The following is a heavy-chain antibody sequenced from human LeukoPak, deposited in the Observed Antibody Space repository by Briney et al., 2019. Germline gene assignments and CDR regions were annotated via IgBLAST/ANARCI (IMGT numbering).Heavy chain of an antibody. D-gene: IGHD5-18*01. CDR1: GFTFSSYG. V-gene: IGHV3-30*18. Sequence: GRSLRLSCAASGFTFSSYGMHWVRQAPGKGLEWAAVISYDGSNKYYADSVKGRFTISRDNSKNTLYLQMNSLRAEDTAVYYCAKDLRGYSYGVDYWGQGTLVTVSS. J-gene: IGHJ4*02. CDR2: ISYDGSNK. CDR3: AKDLRGYSYGVDY.